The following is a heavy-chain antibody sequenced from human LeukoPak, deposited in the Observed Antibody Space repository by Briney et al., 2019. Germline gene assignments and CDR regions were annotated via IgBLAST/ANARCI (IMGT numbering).Heavy chain of an antibody. CDR1: GGSFSGYY. V-gene: IGHV4-34*01. Sequence: SETLSLTCAVYGGSFSGYYWSWIRQPPGKGLEWIGEINHSGSTNYNPSLKSRVTISVDTSKNQFSLKLSSVTAADTAVYYCARVYPSGYLDWFDPWGQGTLVTVSS. CDR2: INHSGST. CDR3: ARVYPSGYLDWFDP. D-gene: IGHD3-10*01. J-gene: IGHJ5*02.